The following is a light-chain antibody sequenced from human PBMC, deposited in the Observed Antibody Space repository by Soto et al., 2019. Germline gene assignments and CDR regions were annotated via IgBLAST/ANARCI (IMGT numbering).Light chain of an antibody. J-gene: IGLJ1*01. CDR1: SSDVGGYNH. CDR2: EVS. V-gene: IGLV2-14*01. Sequence: QSALTQPASVSGSPGQSITISCTGTSSDVGGYNHVSWYQQHPGKAPKLMIYEVSRRPSGVSNRFSGSKSGNTASLTISGLQAEDEADYYCTSYTSSSTLYVFGSGTQLTVL. CDR3: TSYTSSSTLYV.